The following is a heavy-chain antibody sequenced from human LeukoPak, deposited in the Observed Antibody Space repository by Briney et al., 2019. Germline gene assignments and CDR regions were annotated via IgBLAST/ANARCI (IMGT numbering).Heavy chain of an antibody. J-gene: IGHJ4*02. Sequence: GAYLEISWRGSGAFFTSNWISWVRQVPGKGLEGMGIIYPGDSDNRYSPSFQGQVTISADKSISTAYLQWSSLKASDTAMYYCARHPLYCSGGSCPYYFDYWGQGTLVTVSS. CDR1: GAFFTSNW. CDR3: ARHPLYCSGGSCPYYFDY. V-gene: IGHV5-51*01. D-gene: IGHD2-15*01. CDR2: IYPGDSDN.